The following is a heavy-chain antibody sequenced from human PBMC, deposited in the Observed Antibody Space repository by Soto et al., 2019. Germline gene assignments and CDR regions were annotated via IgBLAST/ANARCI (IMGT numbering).Heavy chain of an antibody. Sequence: QVQLVQSGAEVNKPGSSVKVSCKASGGTFSSYAISWVRQAPGQGLEWMGGIIPIFGTANYAQKFQGRVTITADESTSTTYMELSSLSSEDTAVYYCATHTSFDSGYDYHWAGVFDIWGQGTMVTFSS. D-gene: IGHD5-12*01. V-gene: IGHV1-69*01. CDR2: IIPIFGTA. CDR3: ATHTSFDSGYDYHWAGVFDI. J-gene: IGHJ3*02. CDR1: GGTFSSYA.